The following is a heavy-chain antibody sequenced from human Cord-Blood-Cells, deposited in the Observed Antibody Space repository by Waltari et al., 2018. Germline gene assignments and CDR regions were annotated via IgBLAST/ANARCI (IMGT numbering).Heavy chain of an antibody. CDR2: ISSSSSYI. CDR1: GFTFSSYS. CDR3: ASHRSWNFDY. J-gene: IGHJ4*02. Sequence: EVQLVESGGGLVKPGGSLRLSCAASGFTFSSYSMNWVRQAPGKGLEWVSSISSSSSYIYYADSVKGRFTISRDNAKNSLYLQMNSLGAEDTAVYYCASHRSWNFDYWGQGTLVTVSS. V-gene: IGHV3-21*01. D-gene: IGHD2-15*01.